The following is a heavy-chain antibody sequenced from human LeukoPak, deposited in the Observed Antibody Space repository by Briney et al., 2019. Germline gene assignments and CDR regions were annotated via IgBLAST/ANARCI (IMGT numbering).Heavy chain of an antibody. Sequence: KPSETLSLTCTVSGGSISSYYWSWIRQPAGKGLEWIGRIYTSGSTNYNPSLKSRVTMSVDTSKNQFSLKLSSVTAADTAVYSCARDDYYGSGTYFDYWGQGTLVTVSS. CDR1: GGSISSYY. CDR3: ARDDYYGSGTYFDY. V-gene: IGHV4-4*07. CDR2: IYTSGST. J-gene: IGHJ4*02. D-gene: IGHD3-10*01.